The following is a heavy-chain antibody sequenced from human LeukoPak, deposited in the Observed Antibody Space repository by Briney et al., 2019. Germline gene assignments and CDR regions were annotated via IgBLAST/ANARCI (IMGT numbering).Heavy chain of an antibody. V-gene: IGHV4-59*01. CDR3: ARAYGDYVNFDY. CDR1: GGSISSYY. Sequence: LETLSLTCTVSGGSISSYYWSWIRQPPGKGLEWIGYIYYSGSTNYNPSLKSRVTISVDTSKNQFSLKLSSVTAADTAVYYCARAYGDYVNFDYWGQGTLVTVSS. CDR2: IYYSGST. J-gene: IGHJ4*02. D-gene: IGHD4-17*01.